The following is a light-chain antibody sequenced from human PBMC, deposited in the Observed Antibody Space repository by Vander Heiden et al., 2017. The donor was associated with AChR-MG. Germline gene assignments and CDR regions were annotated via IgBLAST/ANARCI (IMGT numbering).Light chain of an antibody. J-gene: IGLJ2*01. CDR2: EVS. CDR1: SSDVGSYNL. Sequence: QSALTQPASVSGSPGQSITISCTGTSSDVGSYNLVSWYQQHPGKAPKLMISEVSKRPSGVSHRFSGSKSGNTASLTISGLQAEDEADYYCCSYAGSGTYSVIFGGGTKLTVL. CDR3: CSYAGSGTYSVI. V-gene: IGLV2-23*02.